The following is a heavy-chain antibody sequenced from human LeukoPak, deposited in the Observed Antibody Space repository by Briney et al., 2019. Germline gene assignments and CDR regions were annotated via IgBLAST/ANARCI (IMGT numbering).Heavy chain of an antibody. J-gene: IGHJ4*02. CDR1: GFTFSSYV. Sequence: GGSLRLSCAASGFTFSSYVMHWVRQAPGKGLEWVAVISYDGNNKYYAASVKGRFTISRDNSKNTLYLQMNSLRAEDTAVYYCAKGLRYFDWFDFDYWGQGTLVTVSS. D-gene: IGHD3-9*01. CDR2: ISYDGNNK. V-gene: IGHV3-30-3*01. CDR3: AKGLRYFDWFDFDY.